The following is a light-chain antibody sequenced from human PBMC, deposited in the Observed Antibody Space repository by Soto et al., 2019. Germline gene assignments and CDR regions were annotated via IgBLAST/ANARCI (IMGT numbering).Light chain of an antibody. CDR3: QQYNNWPPT. J-gene: IGKJ1*01. Sequence: EIVLTQSPGPLSLSPGERATLSCRASQSVGNNYLAWYQQRPGQAPRLLIYGASTRATGIPARFSGSGSGTEFTLTISSLQSEDFAVYYCQQYNNWPPTFGQGTKVDIK. CDR1: QSVGNN. CDR2: GAS. V-gene: IGKV3-15*01.